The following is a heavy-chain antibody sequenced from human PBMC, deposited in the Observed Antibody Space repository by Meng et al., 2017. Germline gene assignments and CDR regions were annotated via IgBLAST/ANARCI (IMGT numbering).Heavy chain of an antibody. D-gene: IGHD5-24*01. J-gene: IGHJ4*02. V-gene: IGHV2-5*01. CDR1: GFSLSTRGVG. CDR2: IYWNDDK. Sequence: SAPTLVNTPHTLTLPYTFSGFSLSTRGVGVGWIRQPPGKALEWLALIYWNDDKRYSPSLKSRLTITKDTSKNQVVLTMTNMDPVDTATYYCARTDYEMPTNYWCQGTLVTVSS. CDR3: ARTDYEMPTNY.